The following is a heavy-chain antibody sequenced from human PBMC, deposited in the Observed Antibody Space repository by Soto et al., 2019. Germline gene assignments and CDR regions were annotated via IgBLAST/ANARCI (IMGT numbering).Heavy chain of an antibody. CDR2: INPNSGGT. CDR3: ARGPNCSGGSCSLITGP. Sequence: ASVKVSCKASGYTFTGYYMHWVRQAPGQGLEWMGWINPNSGGTNYAQKFQGRVTMTRDTSISTAYMELSRLRSDDTAVYYCARGPNCSGGSCSLITGPWGQGTLVTVSS. D-gene: IGHD2-15*01. J-gene: IGHJ5*02. CDR1: GYTFTGYY. V-gene: IGHV1-2*02.